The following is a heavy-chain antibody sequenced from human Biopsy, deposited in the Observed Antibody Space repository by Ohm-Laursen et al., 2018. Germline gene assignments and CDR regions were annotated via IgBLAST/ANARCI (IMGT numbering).Heavy chain of an antibody. V-gene: IGHV4-34*01. CDR3: ARGSGYFKLDV. J-gene: IGHJ6*02. CDR1: GESSSGYF. CDR2: INQSGST. Sequence: TLSLTCTVNGESSSGYFWNWIRQPPGKGLEWIGEINQSGSTKYNPSLKRRATLSADSSNSQFSLRLPSVTAADTAIYYCARGSGYFKLDVWSQGTTVTVSS. D-gene: IGHD5-12*01.